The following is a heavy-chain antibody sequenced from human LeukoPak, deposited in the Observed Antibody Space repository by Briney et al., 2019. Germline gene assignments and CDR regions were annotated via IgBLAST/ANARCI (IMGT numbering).Heavy chain of an antibody. CDR3: AQRGGGYYYYYYMDV. CDR1: GFTVSSNY. V-gene: IGHV3-53*01. J-gene: IGHJ6*03. D-gene: IGHD2-15*01. CDR2: IYSGGST. Sequence: SGGSLRLSCAASGFTVSSNYMSWVRQAPGKGLEWVSVIYSGGSTYYADSVKGRFTISRDNSKNTLYLQMNSLRAEDTAVYYCAQRGGGYYYYYYMDVWGKGTTVTVSS.